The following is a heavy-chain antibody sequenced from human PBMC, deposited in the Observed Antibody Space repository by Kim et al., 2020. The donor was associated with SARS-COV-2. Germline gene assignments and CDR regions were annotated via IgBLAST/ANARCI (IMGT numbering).Heavy chain of an antibody. J-gene: IGHJ5*02. V-gene: IGHV3-11*05. CDR2: ISSSGSYI. D-gene: IGHD6-13*01. Sequence: GGSLRLSCAASRFTFSDYYMTWIRQAPGKGLEWLSYISSSGSYIVYAESVKGRFSISRDNAKKSLYLQMNSLRAEDTAVYYCARVSSGSSSWYWFDAWGQGTLVTVSS. CDR1: RFTFSDYY. CDR3: ARVSSGSSSWYWFDA.